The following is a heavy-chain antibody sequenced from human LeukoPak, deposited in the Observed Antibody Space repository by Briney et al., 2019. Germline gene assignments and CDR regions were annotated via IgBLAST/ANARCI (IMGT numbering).Heavy chain of an antibody. CDR3: ARSPYGSGSYAPDY. Sequence: GGSLRLSCAASGFTFSSYWMSWVRQAPGKGLEWVANIEQDGSEKYYVDSVKGRFTISRDNAKNSLYLQMNSLRAEDTAVYYCARSPYGSGSYAPDYWGQGTLVTVSS. CDR1: GFTFSSYW. J-gene: IGHJ4*02. V-gene: IGHV3-7*03. D-gene: IGHD3-10*01. CDR2: IEQDGSEK.